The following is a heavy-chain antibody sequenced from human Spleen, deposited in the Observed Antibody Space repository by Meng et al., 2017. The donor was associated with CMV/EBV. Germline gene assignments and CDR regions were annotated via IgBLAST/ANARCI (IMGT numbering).Heavy chain of an antibody. CDR2: ISYDGKTK. V-gene: IGHV3-30*14. J-gene: IGHJ6*02. Sequence: GESLKISCAASGFSLSGFTKYAMHWVRQAPGKELQWVAYISYDGKTKYYADSVKGRFTISRDNSKNIMYVQMSGLRVEDTAVYYCARAQAGGFWSGIYRDYFYYGMDVWGQGTTVTVSS. CDR1: GFSLSGFTKYA. CDR3: ARAQAGGFWSGIYRDYFYYGMDV. D-gene: IGHD3-3*01.